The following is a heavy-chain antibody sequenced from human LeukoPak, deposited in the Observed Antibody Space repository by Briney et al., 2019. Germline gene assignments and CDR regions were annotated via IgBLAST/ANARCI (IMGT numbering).Heavy chain of an antibody. CDR3: ATGRTTGTTFYDY. J-gene: IGHJ4*02. CDR2: VDPEDGET. D-gene: IGHD1-1*01. Sequence: ASVTISCKVSGYTFTDYYMHWVQQAPGKGLEWMGLVDPEDGETIYAEKFQGRVTITADTSTDTAYMELSSLRSEDTAVHYCATGRTTGTTFYDYWGQGTLVTVSS. V-gene: IGHV1-69-2*01. CDR1: GYTFTDYY.